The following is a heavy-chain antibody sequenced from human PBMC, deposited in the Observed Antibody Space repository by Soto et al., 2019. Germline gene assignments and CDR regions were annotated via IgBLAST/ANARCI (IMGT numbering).Heavy chain of an antibody. J-gene: IGHJ1*01. Sequence: ASVKVSCKASGYTFTSYYMHWVLQAPGQGLEWMGIINPSGGSTSYAQKFQGRVTMTRDTSTSTVYMELSSLRSEDTAVYYCATPYCSSTSCYRYFQHWGQGTLVTVS. V-gene: IGHV1-46*01. CDR1: GYTFTSYY. CDR2: INPSGGST. CDR3: ATPYCSSTSCYRYFQH. D-gene: IGHD2-2*02.